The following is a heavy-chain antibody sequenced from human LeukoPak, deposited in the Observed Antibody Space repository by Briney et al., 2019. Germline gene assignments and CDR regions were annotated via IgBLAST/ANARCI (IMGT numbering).Heavy chain of an antibody. CDR3: ARAEYYDFWSGYRKAPDY. Sequence: ASVKVSCKASGGTFISYAISWVRQTPGQGLEWMGIINPSGGSTSYAQKFQGRVTMTRDMSTSTVYMELSSLRSEDTAVYYCARAEYYDFWSGYRKAPDYWGQGTLVTVSS. CDR2: INPSGGST. V-gene: IGHV1-46*01. J-gene: IGHJ4*02. D-gene: IGHD3-3*01. CDR1: GGTFISYA.